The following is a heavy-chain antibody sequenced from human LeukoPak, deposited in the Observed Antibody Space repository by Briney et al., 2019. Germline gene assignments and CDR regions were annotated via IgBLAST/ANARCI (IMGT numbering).Heavy chain of an antibody. D-gene: IGHD7-27*01. Sequence: ASVKVSCKASGYTFTSYDINWVRQATGQGLEWMGWVNPNTGNTGYAQKFQGRVTMTRNTSISTAYMEPSSLRSEDTAVYYCARAWVISRLGDAFDIWGQGTMVTVSS. CDR2: VNPNTGNT. CDR1: GYTFTSYD. V-gene: IGHV1-8*01. J-gene: IGHJ3*02. CDR3: ARAWVISRLGDAFDI.